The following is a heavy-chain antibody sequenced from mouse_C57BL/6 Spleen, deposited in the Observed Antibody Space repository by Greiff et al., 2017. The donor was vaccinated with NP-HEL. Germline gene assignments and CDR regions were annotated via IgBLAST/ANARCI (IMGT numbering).Heavy chain of an antibody. V-gene: IGHV5-9-1*02. CDR1: GFTFSSYA. D-gene: IGHD2-3*01. CDR2: ISSGGDYI. CDR3: TREERDGYAMDY. Sequence: DVQLQESGEGLVKPGGSLKLSCAASGFTFSSYAMSWVRQTPEKRLEWVAYISSGGDYIYYADTVKGRFTISRDNARNTLYLQMSSLKSEDTAMYYCTREERDGYAMDYWGQGTSVTVSS. J-gene: IGHJ4*01.